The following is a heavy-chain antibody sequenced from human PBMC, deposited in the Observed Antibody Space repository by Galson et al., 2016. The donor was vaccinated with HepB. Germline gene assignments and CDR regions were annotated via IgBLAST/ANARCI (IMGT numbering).Heavy chain of an antibody. CDR1: GFTFSTYG. Sequence: SLRLSCAASGFTFSTYGMHWVRQAPGKGLEWVAAVWYDGSNERYADSVEGRGTIFKDIFKSTLSLQLKSLRPEDTAVYYCARDSGSGVVVPVASPRLDYWGRGTLVTVSS. CDR2: VWYDGSNE. J-gene: IGHJ4*02. V-gene: IGHV3-33*01. CDR3: ARDSGSGVVVPVASPRLDY. D-gene: IGHD2-2*01.